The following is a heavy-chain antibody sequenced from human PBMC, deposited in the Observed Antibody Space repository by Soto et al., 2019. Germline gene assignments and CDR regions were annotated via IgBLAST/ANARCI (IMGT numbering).Heavy chain of an antibody. Sequence: QVHLVQSGAEVKKPGASVKVSCKTSGYTFTNYGISWVRQALGQGLEWMGWISAYNGNTHYAQKFQGRATMTTDTSTSTAYMELRSLTSDDTAVYYCAVDYSDRRAYLGFWGQGTLVTVSS. V-gene: IGHV1-18*01. D-gene: IGHD3-22*01. CDR2: ISAYNGNT. J-gene: IGHJ4*02. CDR1: GYTFTNYG. CDR3: AVDYSDRRAYLGF.